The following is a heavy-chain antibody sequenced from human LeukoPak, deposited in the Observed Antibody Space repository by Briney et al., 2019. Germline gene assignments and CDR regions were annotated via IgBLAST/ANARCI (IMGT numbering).Heavy chain of an antibody. J-gene: IGHJ4*02. CDR2: ISGSGGST. D-gene: IGHD3-22*01. CDR1: GFTFSSYA. V-gene: IGHV3-23*01. CDR3: ARYYYDSSGRPYYFDY. Sequence: PGGSLRLSCAASGFTFSSYAMSWVRQAPGKGLEWVSAISGSGGSTYYADSVKGRFTISRDNSKNTLYLQMNSLRAEGTAVYYCARYYYDSSGRPYYFDYWGQGTLVTVSS.